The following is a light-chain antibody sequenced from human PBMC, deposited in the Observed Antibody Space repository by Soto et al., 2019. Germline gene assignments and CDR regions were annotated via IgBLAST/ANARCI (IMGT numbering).Light chain of an antibody. CDR1: QSVSSSY. Sequence: EIVLTQSPGTLSLSPGERATLSCRASQSVSSSYLAWYQQNRGQAPRLLIYGASSRAPGIPDRFGGSESGTDFTLTISRLEPEDFAVYYCQQYGSSRWTFGQGTKVDIK. J-gene: IGKJ1*01. CDR2: GAS. CDR3: QQYGSSRWT. V-gene: IGKV3-20*01.